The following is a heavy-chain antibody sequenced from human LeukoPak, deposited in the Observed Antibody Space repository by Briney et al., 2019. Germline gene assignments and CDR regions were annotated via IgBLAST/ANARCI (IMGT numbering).Heavy chain of an antibody. CDR1: GYTFTGYY. Sequence: GASVKVSCKASGYTFTGYYMHWVRQAPGQGLEWMGWINPNSGGTNYAQKFQGRVTMTRDTSISTAYMELSRLRSDDTAVYYCARDRTTLFGPEYYFDYWGQGTLVTVSS. V-gene: IGHV1-2*02. J-gene: IGHJ4*02. CDR2: INPNSGGT. CDR3: ARDRTTLFGPEYYFDY. D-gene: IGHD3-9*01.